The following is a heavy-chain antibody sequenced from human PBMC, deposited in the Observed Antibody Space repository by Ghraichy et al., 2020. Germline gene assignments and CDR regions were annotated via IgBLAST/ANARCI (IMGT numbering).Heavy chain of an antibody. CDR1: GFTFSTYS. CDR3: ARDREGYSSGWYVSEY. V-gene: IGHV3-21*01. Sequence: GGSLLSCAASGFTFSTYSMNWVRQAPGKGLEWVSSISSSNSYIYYADSVKGRFTISRDNAKKSMYLQMNSLRAEDTAVYYCARDREGYSSGWYVSEYWGQGTLVTVSS. J-gene: IGHJ4*02. D-gene: IGHD6-19*01. CDR2: ISSSNSYI.